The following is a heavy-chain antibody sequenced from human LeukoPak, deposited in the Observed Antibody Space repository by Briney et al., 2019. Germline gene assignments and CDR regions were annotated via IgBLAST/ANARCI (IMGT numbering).Heavy chain of an antibody. D-gene: IGHD3-22*01. J-gene: IGHJ4*02. CDR3: ARMTYYYDSSGYYHYYFDH. CDR2: IYNSGST. CDR1: GDSISSYY. V-gene: IGHV4-59*01. Sequence: SETLSLTCTVSGDSISSYYWSWIRQPPGEGLEWIGYIYNSGSTNYNPSLKSRVTIPVDMSKKQFSLKLGSVTAADTAMYYCARMTYYYDSSGYYHYYFDHWGQGTLVTVSS.